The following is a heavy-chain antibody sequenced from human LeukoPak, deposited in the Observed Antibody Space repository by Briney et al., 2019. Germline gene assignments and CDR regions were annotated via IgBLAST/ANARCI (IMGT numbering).Heavy chain of an antibody. CDR2: ISYDGSNK. CDR3: ARDQGWGIPPANDAFDI. J-gene: IGHJ3*02. V-gene: IGHV3-30-3*01. Sequence: PGGSLRLSCAASGFTFSSYAMHWVRQAPGKGLEWVAVISYDGSNKYYADSVKGRFTTSRDNSKNTLYLQMNSLRAEDTAVYYCARDQGWGIPPANDAFDIWGQGTMVTVSS. D-gene: IGHD7-27*01. CDR1: GFTFSSYA.